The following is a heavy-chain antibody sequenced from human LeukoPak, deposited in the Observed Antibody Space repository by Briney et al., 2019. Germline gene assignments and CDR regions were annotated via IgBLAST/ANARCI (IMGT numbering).Heavy chain of an antibody. J-gene: IGHJ4*02. CDR3: ARGPYDILTGGSDY. D-gene: IGHD3-9*01. Sequence: GSSVKVSCKASGGTFSSYAISWVRQAPGQGLEWMGRIIPILGIANYAQKFQGRVTITADKSTSTAYMELSSLRSEDTAVHYCARGPYDILTGGSDYWGQGTLVTASS. V-gene: IGHV1-69*04. CDR2: IIPILGIA. CDR1: GGTFSSYA.